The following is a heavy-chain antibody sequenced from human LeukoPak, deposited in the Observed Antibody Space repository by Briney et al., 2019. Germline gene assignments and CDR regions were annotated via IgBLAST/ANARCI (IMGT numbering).Heavy chain of an antibody. Sequence: PGGSLRLSCAASGFTFSNYGLSWVRQAPGKGLEWVSGITGSGGSTYYADSVKGRFTISRDNAKNTLYLQMNSLRAEDTAVYYCARDRRVVTPVYDYYYMDVWGKGATVTVSS. J-gene: IGHJ6*03. CDR1: GFTFSNYG. D-gene: IGHD2-21*02. CDR3: ARDRRVVTPVYDYYYMDV. CDR2: ITGSGGST. V-gene: IGHV3-23*01.